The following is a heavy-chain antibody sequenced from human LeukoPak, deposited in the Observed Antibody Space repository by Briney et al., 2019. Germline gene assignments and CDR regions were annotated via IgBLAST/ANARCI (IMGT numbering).Heavy chain of an antibody. J-gene: IGHJ4*02. CDR1: GGSISSSSYY. V-gene: IGHV4-39*02. CDR3: PTSATYQSQSFDY. Sequence: SETLSLTCTVSGGSISSSSYYWGWIRQPPGKGLEWIGGIYYSGSTYYNPSLKSRLTMSVDTSKNHFSLRLSSVTAAHTAVYYSPTSATYQSQSFDYWGQGNLVTVPS. D-gene: IGHD2-15*01. CDR2: IYYSGST.